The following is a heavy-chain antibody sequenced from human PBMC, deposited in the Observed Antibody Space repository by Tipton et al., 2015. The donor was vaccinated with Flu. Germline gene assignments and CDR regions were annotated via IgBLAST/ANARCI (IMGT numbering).Heavy chain of an antibody. Sequence: TLSLTCAVYGGSFSGYYWSWIRQPPGKGLEWIGYIYYSGSTNYNPSLKSRVTISVDTSKNQFSLKLSSVTAADTAVYYCARRGEKSRTANSYYFDYWGQGTLVTVSS. CDR1: GGSFSGYY. CDR3: ARRGEKSRTANSYYFDY. D-gene: IGHD3-16*01. V-gene: IGHV4-59*01. J-gene: IGHJ4*02. CDR2: IYYSGST.